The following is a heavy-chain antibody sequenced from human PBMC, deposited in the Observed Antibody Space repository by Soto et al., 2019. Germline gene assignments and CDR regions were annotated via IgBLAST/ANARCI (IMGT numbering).Heavy chain of an antibody. CDR3: VGQMLEPRDA. J-gene: IGHJ5*02. CDR2: IIPVVSMA. CDR1: GGRLDSLT. D-gene: IGHD1-1*01. Sequence: QVQLVQSGAEVREPGSSVRVSCKASGGRLDSLTISWVRHAPGQGLEWMGRIIPVVSMASSAEKFQDRMKIDADKSTNTIYMEVTNLRSEDTAMYSCVGQMLEPRDAWGQGTPIIVSS. V-gene: IGHV1-69*02.